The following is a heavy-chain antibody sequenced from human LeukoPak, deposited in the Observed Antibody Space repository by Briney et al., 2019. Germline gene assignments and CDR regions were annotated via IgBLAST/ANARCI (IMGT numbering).Heavy chain of an antibody. D-gene: IGHD1-26*01. CDR1: GGSISSSNYF. CDR2: IYYSGRT. J-gene: IGHJ4*02. CDR3: ARQAGSYLSYFDY. Sequence: SETLSLTCTVSGGSISSSNYFWGWIRQPPGKGLVWIGSIYYSGRTYYNPSLKSRVTISVDTSKNQFSLQLSSVTAADTAVYYCARQAGSYLSYFDYWGQGTLVTVSS. V-gene: IGHV4-39*01.